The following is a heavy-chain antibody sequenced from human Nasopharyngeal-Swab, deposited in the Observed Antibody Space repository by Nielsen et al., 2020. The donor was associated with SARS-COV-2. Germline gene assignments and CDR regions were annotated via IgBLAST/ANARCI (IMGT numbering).Heavy chain of an antibody. CDR1: GYTFTGYY. CDR2: INPNSGGT. Sequence: ASVQVSCNASGYTFTGYYMHWVRQAPGQGLEWMGRINPNSGGTNYAQKFQGRVTMTRDTSISTAYMEQSRLRSDDTAVYYCAREGAVAADFDYWGQGTLVTVSS. J-gene: IGHJ4*02. V-gene: IGHV1-2*06. CDR3: AREGAVAADFDY. D-gene: IGHD6-19*01.